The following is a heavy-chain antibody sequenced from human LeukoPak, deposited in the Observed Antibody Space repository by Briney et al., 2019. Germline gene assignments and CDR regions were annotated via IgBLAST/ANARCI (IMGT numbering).Heavy chain of an antibody. CDR3: ARVRLYRWELLTVDY. Sequence: SETLSLTCTVSGGPTSSYYWSWIRQAPGKGLELIGNIDYNERTKYNPSLKSRVTMSVDTSKNRFSLNLSSVTAADTAIYYCARVRLYRWELLTVDYWGQGTLVTVSS. J-gene: IGHJ4*02. CDR1: GGPTSSYY. D-gene: IGHD1-26*01. CDR2: IDYNERT. V-gene: IGHV4-59*01.